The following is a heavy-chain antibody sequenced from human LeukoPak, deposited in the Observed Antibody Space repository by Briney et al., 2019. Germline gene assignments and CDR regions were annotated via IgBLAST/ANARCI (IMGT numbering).Heavy chain of an antibody. CDR1: GFTFSNYA. Sequence: PGRSLRLPCAASGFTFSNYAMHWVRQAPGKGLEWVAVISYDGSNKYYADSVKGRFTISRDNSKNTLYLQMNSLRGEDAAVYYCARDISQLGYSGYDPWGQGTLVTVSS. CDR2: ISYDGSNK. J-gene: IGHJ5*02. CDR3: ARDISQLGYSGYDP. V-gene: IGHV3-30*04. D-gene: IGHD5-12*01.